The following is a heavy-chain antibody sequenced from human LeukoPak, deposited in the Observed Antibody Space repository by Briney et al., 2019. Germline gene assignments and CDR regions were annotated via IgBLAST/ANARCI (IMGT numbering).Heavy chain of an antibody. D-gene: IGHD4-17*01. CDR2: IIPIFGTA. J-gene: IGHJ4*02. V-gene: IGHV1-69*01. CDR1: GGTFSSYA. Sequence: SSVKVSCKASGGTFSSYAISWVRQAPGQGLEWMGGIIPIFGTANYAQKFQGRVTITADESTSTACMELSSLRSEDTAVYYCAARGDYGDYVRFDYWGQGTLVTVSS. CDR3: AARGDYGDYVRFDY.